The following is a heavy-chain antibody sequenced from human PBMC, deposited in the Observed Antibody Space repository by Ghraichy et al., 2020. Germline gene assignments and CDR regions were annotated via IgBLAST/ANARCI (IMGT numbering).Heavy chain of an antibody. V-gene: IGHV4-39*01. CDR3: ARHYVIYDFWSGYSTPPNYYFDY. CDR1: GGSISSSSYY. Sequence: SETLSLTCTVSGGSISSSSYYWGWIRQPPGKGLEWIGSIYYSGSTYYNPSLKSRVTISVDTSKNQFSLKLSSVTAADTAVYYCARHYVIYDFWSGYSTPPNYYFDYWGQGTLVTVSS. D-gene: IGHD3-3*01. CDR2: IYYSGST. J-gene: IGHJ4*02.